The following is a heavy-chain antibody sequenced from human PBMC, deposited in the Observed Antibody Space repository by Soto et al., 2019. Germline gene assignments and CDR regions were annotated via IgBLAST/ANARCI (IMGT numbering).Heavy chain of an antibody. Sequence: GASVKVSCKASGYTFTGYYMHWVRQAPGQGLEWMGWINPNSGGTNYAQKFQGWVTMTRDTSTSTAYMELSRLRSDDTAVYYCARVGTTTPYYYGMDVWGQGTTVTVSS. V-gene: IGHV1-2*04. CDR1: GYTFTGYY. J-gene: IGHJ6*02. CDR3: ARVGTTTPYYYGMDV. D-gene: IGHD1-7*01. CDR2: INPNSGGT.